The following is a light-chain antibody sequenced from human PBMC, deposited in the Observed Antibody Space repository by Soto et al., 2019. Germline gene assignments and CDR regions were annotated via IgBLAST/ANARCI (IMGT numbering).Light chain of an antibody. CDR3: SSYTSSSTSCV. Sequence: QSVLTQPASVSGSPGQSITISCTGTSSDVGGYNYVSWYQQHPGKAPKLMIYEVSNRPSGVSNRFSGSKSGNTASLTISGLQAEDEADYYCSSYTSSSTSCVFGTGTKVTV. J-gene: IGLJ1*01. CDR1: SSDVGGYNY. V-gene: IGLV2-14*01. CDR2: EVS.